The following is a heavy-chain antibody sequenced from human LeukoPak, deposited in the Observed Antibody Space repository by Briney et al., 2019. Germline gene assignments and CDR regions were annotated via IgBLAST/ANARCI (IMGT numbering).Heavy chain of an antibody. CDR1: GYSIRSGYY. D-gene: IGHD6-19*01. CDR2: IYHSGST. V-gene: IGHV4-38-2*02. Sequence: SETLSLTCTVSGYSIRSGYYWGWIRPPPGKGLEWIGSIYHSGSTSYNPSLKSRATISVDTSKNQFSLKLSSVTAADTAVYYCARDPEYSSGYYWGQGTLVTVSS. CDR3: ARDPEYSSGYY. J-gene: IGHJ4*02.